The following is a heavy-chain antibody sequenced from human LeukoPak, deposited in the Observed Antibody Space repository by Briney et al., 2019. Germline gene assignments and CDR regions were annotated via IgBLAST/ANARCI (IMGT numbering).Heavy chain of an antibody. CDR1: GGSISSGSYY. CDR2: IYTSGST. Sequence: PSETLSLTCTVSGGSISSGSYYWSWIRQPAGKGLEWIGRIYTSGSTNYNPSLKSRVTMSVDTSKNQFSLKLSSVTAADTAVYYCARGNTMVRGIDYWGQGTLVTVSS. CDR3: ARGNTMVRGIDY. V-gene: IGHV4-61*02. D-gene: IGHD3-10*01. J-gene: IGHJ4*02.